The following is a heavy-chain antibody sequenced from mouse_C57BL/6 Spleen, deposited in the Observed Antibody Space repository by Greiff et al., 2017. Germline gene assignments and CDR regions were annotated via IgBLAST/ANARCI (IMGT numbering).Heavy chain of an antibody. CDR3: ARNSWEYFDY. CDR2: IWSGGST. CDR1: GFSLTSYG. J-gene: IGHJ2*01. Sequence: QVHVKQSGPGLVQPSQSLSITCTVSGFSLTSYGVHWVRQSPGKGLEWLGGIWSGGSTDYNAAFISRLSISKDNSKSQVFFKRNSLQADDTAIYYCARNSWEYFDYWGQGTTLTVSS. V-gene: IGHV2-2*01. D-gene: IGHD4-1*01.